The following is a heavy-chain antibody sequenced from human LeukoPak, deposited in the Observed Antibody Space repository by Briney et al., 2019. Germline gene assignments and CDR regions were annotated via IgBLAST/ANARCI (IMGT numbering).Heavy chain of an antibody. V-gene: IGHV3-11*01. CDR3: ARDQYGLGYGSLFDY. CDR1: GFTFSDYY. J-gene: IGHJ4*02. D-gene: IGHD3-10*01. CDR2: ISSSGITI. Sequence: PGGSLRLSCAASGFTFSDYYMTWIRQAPAKGLEWVSYISSSGITIYYADSVKGRFTISRDHAKKSLYLEMNSLRAEDTAVYYCARDQYGLGYGSLFDYWGQGTLVTVSS.